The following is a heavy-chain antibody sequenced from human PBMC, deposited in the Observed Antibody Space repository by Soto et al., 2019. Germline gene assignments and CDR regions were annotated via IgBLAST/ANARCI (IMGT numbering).Heavy chain of an antibody. CDR1: GFTFSNAW. CDR3: TTSGGSGYYYYGMDV. CDR2: SKSKTDGGTT. Sequence: PGGSLRLSCAASGFTFSNAWMNWVRQAPGKGLEWVGRSKSKTDGGTTDYAAPVKGRFTISRDDSKNTLYLQMNSLKTEDTAVYYCTTSGGSGYYYYGMDVWGQGTTVTVSS. J-gene: IGHJ6*02. V-gene: IGHV3-15*07. D-gene: IGHD3-10*01.